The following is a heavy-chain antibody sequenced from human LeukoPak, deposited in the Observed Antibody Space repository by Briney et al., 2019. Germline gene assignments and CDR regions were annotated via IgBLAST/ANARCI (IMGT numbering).Heavy chain of an antibody. Sequence: PSETLSLTCTVSAGSISSYYWSWIRQPPGKGLEWIGYIYYSGSTNYNPYLKSRVTISVDTSKNQFSLKLSSVTAADTAVYYCASQRGRGSYSWFDPWGQGTLVTVSS. D-gene: IGHD1-26*01. J-gene: IGHJ5*02. V-gene: IGHV4-59*08. CDR1: AGSISSYY. CDR2: IYYSGST. CDR3: ASQRGRGSYSWFDP.